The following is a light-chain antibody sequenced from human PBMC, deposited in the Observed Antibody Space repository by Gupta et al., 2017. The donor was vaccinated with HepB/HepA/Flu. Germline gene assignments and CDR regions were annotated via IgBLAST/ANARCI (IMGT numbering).Light chain of an antibody. CDR2: AAS. CDR1: QGISSY. V-gene: IGKV1-9*01. J-gene: IGKJ3*01. CDR3: QQLSNFPFA. Sequence: DIQLTQSPSFLSASIGDRVTITCRASQGISSYLAWYQQKPGKAPRLLIHAASTLQNGVPPRFSGTGSGTAFTLTITTLQPEDFATYYCQQLSNFPFAFGHGTIMDIK.